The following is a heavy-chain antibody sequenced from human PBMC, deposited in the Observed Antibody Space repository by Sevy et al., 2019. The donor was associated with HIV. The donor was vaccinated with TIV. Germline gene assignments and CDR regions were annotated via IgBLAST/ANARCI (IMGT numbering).Heavy chain of an antibody. CDR2: LKHKAYGGKI. J-gene: IGHJ4*02. V-gene: IGHV3-49*04. CDR3: TRGKGAQSIFDY. Sequence: GGSLRLSCAGSGFTFGDYAMSWVRQAPGKGLEWVAFLKHKAYGGKIDYAATLKGRFSISRDDSKSIAHLQMNGLKTEDTAIYYCTRGKGAQSIFDYWGQGALVTVSS. D-gene: IGHD3-16*01. CDR1: GFTFGDYA.